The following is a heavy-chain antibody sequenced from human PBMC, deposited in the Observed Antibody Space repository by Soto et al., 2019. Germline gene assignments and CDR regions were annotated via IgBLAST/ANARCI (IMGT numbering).Heavy chain of an antibody. J-gene: IGHJ3*01. CDR1: GFTFDDYA. CDR2: ISWNSGSI. CDR3: AKDATGYDLRLHPDAFHF. D-gene: IGHD5-12*01. Sequence: PVGSLRLSCAASGFTFDDYAMHWVRQAPGKGLEWVSGISWNSGSIGYADSVKGRFTISRDNAKNSLYLQMNSLRAEDTALYYCAKDATGYDLRLHPDAFHFWGQGTMVTVSS. V-gene: IGHV3-9*01.